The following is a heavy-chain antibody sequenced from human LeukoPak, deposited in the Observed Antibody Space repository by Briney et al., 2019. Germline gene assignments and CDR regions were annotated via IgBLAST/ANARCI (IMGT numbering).Heavy chain of an antibody. CDR2: ISGSGGST. V-gene: IGHV3-23*01. D-gene: IGHD1-26*01. CDR1: GFTFSNYA. Sequence: PGGSLRLSCAASGFTFSNYAMSWVRQAPGKGLEWVSGISGSGGSTYYADSVKGRFTISRDNSKNTLYLQMNSLRAEDTAVYYCAITVSGSFDYWGQGTLVTVSS. CDR3: AITVSGSFDY. J-gene: IGHJ4*02.